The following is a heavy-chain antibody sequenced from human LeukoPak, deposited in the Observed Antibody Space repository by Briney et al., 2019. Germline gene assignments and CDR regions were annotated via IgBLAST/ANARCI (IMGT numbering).Heavy chain of an antibody. CDR3: ARDTSNWVNAFDY. D-gene: IGHD6-13*01. CDR1: GFTFSTFA. J-gene: IGHJ4*02. CDR2: LSYDGTNK. Sequence: GGSLRLSCAASGFTFSTFAMHWVRQAPGKGLEWVAVLSYDGTNKYYTDSVKGRFTISRDNSKNTLYLQMNSLRAEDTAVYYCARDTSNWVNAFDYWGQGTLVTVSS. V-gene: IGHV3-30-3*01.